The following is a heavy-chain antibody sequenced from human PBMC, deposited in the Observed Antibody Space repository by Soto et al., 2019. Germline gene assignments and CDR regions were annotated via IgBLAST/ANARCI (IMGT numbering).Heavy chain of an antibody. CDR2: IYYSGST. CDR3: ARGGYLYCSSTSCYDYYFDY. J-gene: IGHJ4*02. V-gene: IGHV4-59*01. D-gene: IGHD2-2*01. CDR1: GGSISSYY. Sequence: SETLSLTCTVSGGSISSYYWSWIRQPPGKGLEWIGYIYYSGSTNYNPSLKSRVTISVDTSKNQFSLKLSSVTAADTAVYYCARGGYLYCSSTSCYDYYFDYWGQGTLVTVSS.